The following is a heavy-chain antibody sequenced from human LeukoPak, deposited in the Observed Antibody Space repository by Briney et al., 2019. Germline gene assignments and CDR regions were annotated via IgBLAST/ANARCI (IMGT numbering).Heavy chain of an antibody. Sequence: GGSLRLSCAASGFTFSSYWMHWVRHAPGKGLVWVARINNDGSTTMYADSVKGRFTISRDNAKNTLYLQMNNQRPEDTAVYYCARSTSGCFDYWGQGALVTVSS. V-gene: IGHV3-74*03. CDR2: INNDGSTT. D-gene: IGHD7-27*01. J-gene: IGHJ4*02. CDR1: GFTFSSYW. CDR3: ARSTSGCFDY.